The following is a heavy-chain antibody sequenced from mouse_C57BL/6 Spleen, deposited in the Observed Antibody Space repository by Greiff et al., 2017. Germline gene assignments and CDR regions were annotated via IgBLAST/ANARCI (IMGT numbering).Heavy chain of an antibody. CDR1: GYTFTGYW. Sequence: VKLVESGAELMKPGASVKLSCKASGYTFTGYWIEWVKQRPGHGLEWIGEILPGSGSTNYNKKFKGKATFTADTTSNTAYMQLSSLTSEDSAIYKCAKFHITTVVAANWGQGTTLTVSS. V-gene: IGHV1-9*01. J-gene: IGHJ2*01. D-gene: IGHD1-1*01. CDR2: ILPGSGST. CDR3: AKFHITTVVAAN.